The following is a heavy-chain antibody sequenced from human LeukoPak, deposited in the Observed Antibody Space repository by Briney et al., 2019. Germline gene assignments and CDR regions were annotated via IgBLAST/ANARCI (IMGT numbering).Heavy chain of an antibody. CDR2: IYPGDSDT. V-gene: IGHV5-51*01. Sequence: GESLKISCKGSGYSFTSYWIGWVRQMPGKGLEWMGIIYPGDSDTRYSPSFQGQVTISADKSISTAYLQWSSLKASDTAMYYCARHEGSYSSGYYPFDAFDIWGQGTMVTVSS. CDR3: ARHEGSYSSGYYPFDAFDI. J-gene: IGHJ3*02. D-gene: IGHD3-22*01. CDR1: GYSFTSYW.